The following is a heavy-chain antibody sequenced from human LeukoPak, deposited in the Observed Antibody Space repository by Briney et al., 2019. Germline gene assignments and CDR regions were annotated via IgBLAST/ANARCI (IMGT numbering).Heavy chain of an antibody. J-gene: IGHJ4*02. CDR3: AKDPHYHYGSGSSFDY. D-gene: IGHD3-10*01. Sequence: GGSLRLSCAASGFTFSSYAMSWVRQAPGKGLEWVSAISGSGGSTYYADSVKGRFTISRDNSKNTLYLQMNSLRAEDTAVYYCAKDPHYHYGSGSSFDYWGQGTLVTVSS. CDR1: GFTFSSYA. CDR2: ISGSGGST. V-gene: IGHV3-23*01.